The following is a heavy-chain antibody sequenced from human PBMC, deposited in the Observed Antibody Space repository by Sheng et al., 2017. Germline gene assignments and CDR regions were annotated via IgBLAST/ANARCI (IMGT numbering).Heavy chain of an antibody. V-gene: IGHV3-30*02. Sequence: QVELVESGGGVVQPGGSLRISCEASGFTFSSYGMHWVRQAPGKGLEWVAFIRFDGGNKYYTDSVKGRFTISRDNSKNTLYLQMNSLRAEDTAVYYCANSWSGYFRGPDSWGQGTLVTVSS. CDR2: IRFDGGNK. CDR3: ANSWSGYFRGPDS. J-gene: IGHJ4*02. CDR1: GFTFSSYG. D-gene: IGHD3-3*01.